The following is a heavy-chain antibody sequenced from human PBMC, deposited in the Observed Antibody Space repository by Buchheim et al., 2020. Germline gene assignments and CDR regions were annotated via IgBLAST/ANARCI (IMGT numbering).Heavy chain of an antibody. Sequence: EVQLVESGGGLVQPGGSLRLSCAASEFTFSDYDINWVRQAPGKGLEWVSHISSSGSTIYYADSVKGRFTISRDNAKSSLFLQRNSLRAEDTAVYYCARERRNYYYYMDVWGKGTT. V-gene: IGHV3-48*03. J-gene: IGHJ6*03. CDR1: EFTFSDYD. CDR2: ISSSGSTI. CDR3: ARERRNYYYYMDV.